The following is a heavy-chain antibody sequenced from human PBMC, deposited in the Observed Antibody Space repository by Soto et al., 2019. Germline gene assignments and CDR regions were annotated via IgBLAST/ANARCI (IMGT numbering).Heavy chain of an antibody. CDR2: ITWDGART. J-gene: IGHJ4*02. V-gene: IGHV3-43*01. D-gene: IGHD3-3*01. CDR1: GFTLDDYT. Sequence: RRVSFAASGFTLDDYTMHWVRQAPGRGLEWVSLITWDGARTYYADSVKGRFTISRDNSKNSLYLQMNSLRDEDSALYYCVSIALRFCSGPNCFKLDYWGQGTLVTVSS. CDR3: VSIALRFCSGPNCFKLDY.